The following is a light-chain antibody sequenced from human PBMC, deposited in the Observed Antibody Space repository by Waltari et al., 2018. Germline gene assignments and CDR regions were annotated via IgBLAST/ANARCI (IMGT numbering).Light chain of an antibody. V-gene: IGKV3-15*01. Sequence: IVMTQSPATLSVSQGERATLSCRASQSVSSNLAWYQQKPGQAPRLLIYGASTRATGIPARFSGSGSGTEFTLTISSMQSEDFAVYYCQQYNNWLWTFGQGTKVEIK. CDR2: GAS. CDR3: QQYNNWLWT. J-gene: IGKJ1*01. CDR1: QSVSSN.